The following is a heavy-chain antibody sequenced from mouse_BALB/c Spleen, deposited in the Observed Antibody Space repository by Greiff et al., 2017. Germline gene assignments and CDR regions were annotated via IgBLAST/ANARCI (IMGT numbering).Heavy chain of an antibody. CDR1: GFSLTSYG. CDR2: IWSGGST. D-gene: IGHD2-4*01. V-gene: IGHV2-2*02. J-gene: IGHJ3*01. Sequence: QVQLKQSGPGLVQPSQSLSITCTVSGFSLTSYGVHWVRQSPGKGLEWLGVIWSGGSTDYNAAFISRLSISKDNSKSQVFFKMNSLQANDTAIYYCARTVAMIATWFAYWGQGTLVTVSA. CDR3: ARTVAMIATWFAY.